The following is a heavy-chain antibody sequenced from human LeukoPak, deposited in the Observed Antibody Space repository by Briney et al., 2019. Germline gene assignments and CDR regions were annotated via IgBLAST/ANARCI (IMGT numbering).Heavy chain of an antibody. CDR3: AKNQAGVAAAGLYYHYYYMDV. V-gene: IGHV3-23*01. J-gene: IGHJ6*03. CDR2: ISGRGGRT. CDR1: GFNFSDYA. Sequence: PGGSLRLSCAGSGFNFSDYAMSWVRQAPGKGLEWISGISGRGGRTPYADSVKGRFSVSRDNANNTLYLHLNSLGAEDTAVYYCAKNQAGVAAAGLYYHYYYMDVWGKGTTVTVSS. D-gene: IGHD6-13*01.